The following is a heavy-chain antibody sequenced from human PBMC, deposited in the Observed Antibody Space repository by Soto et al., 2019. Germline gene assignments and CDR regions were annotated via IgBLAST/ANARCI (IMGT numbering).Heavy chain of an antibody. Sequence: SRTSSVPEVYIGIRGGCWSWIRHPPGKALEWIEYIYQNGNTYYSPSLMSRVTISVDRSKNQFSLKLNSVTAADTAVYYCARGVWGNSAYFDLWGQVKWVKVSS. CDR1: EVYIGIRGGC. J-gene: IGHJ4*02. D-gene: IGHD3-16*01. CDR3: ARGVWGNSAYFDL. V-gene: IGHV4-30-2*01. CDR2: IYQNGNT.